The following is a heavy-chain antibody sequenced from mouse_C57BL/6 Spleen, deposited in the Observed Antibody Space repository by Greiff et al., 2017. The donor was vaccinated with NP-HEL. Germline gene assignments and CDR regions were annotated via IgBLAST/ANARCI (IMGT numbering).Heavy chain of an antibody. J-gene: IGHJ3*01. CDR1: GYTFTDYN. D-gene: IGHD1-1*01. CDR3: ARGDYYGSSSAWFAY. V-gene: IGHV1-18*01. Sequence: VQLKESGPELVKPGASVKIPCKASGYTFTDYNMDWVKQSHGKSLEWIGDINPNNGGTIYNQKFKGKATLTVDKSSSTAYMELRSLTSEDTAVYYCARGDYYGSSSAWFAYWGQGTLVTVSA. CDR2: INPNNGGT.